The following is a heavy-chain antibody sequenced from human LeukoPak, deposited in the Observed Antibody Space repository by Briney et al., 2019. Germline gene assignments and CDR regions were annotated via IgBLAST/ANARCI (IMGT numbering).Heavy chain of an antibody. CDR1: GGTFSSYA. D-gene: IGHD4-17*01. V-gene: IGHV1-69*06. CDR3: ARGAGAVTTTHLLTLHYFDY. Sequence: SVKVSCKASGGTFSSYAISWVRQAPGQGLEWMGGIIPIFGTANYAQKFQGRVTITADKSTSTAYMELSSLRSEDTAVYYCARGAGAVTTTHLLTLHYFDYWGQGTLVTVSS. CDR2: IIPIFGTA. J-gene: IGHJ4*02.